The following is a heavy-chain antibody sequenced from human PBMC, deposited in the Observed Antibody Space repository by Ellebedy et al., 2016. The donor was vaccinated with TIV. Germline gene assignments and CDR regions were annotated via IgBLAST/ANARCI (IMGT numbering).Heavy chain of an antibody. CDR2: IYYSGST. J-gene: IGHJ4*02. Sequence: MPSETLSLTCTVSAGSISNYYWSWIRQPPGKGLEWIGYIYYSGSTNYNPSLKSRVTISVDTSKNQFSLKLSSVTAADTAVYYCARYPGVAAHYFDDWGQGTLVTVSS. CDR3: ARYPGVAAHYFDD. CDR1: AGSISNYY. V-gene: IGHV4-59*01. D-gene: IGHD6-19*01.